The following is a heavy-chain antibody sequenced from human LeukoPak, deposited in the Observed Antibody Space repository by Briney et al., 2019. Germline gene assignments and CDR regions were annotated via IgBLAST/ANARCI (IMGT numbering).Heavy chain of an antibody. Sequence: PGGSLRLSCAASGFTFRSYAMSWVRQAPGKGLEWVSAITDSGGYTDYADSVKGRFTISRDNSKNTLHLQMNSLRAEDTAVYYCAKRFGGNYGHFDYWGQGTRVSVSS. V-gene: IGHV3-23*01. CDR3: AKRFGGNYGHFDY. J-gene: IGHJ4*02. D-gene: IGHD3-10*01. CDR1: GFTFRSYA. CDR2: ITDSGGYT.